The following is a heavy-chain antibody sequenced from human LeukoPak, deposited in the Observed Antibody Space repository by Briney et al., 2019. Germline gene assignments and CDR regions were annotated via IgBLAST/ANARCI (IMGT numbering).Heavy chain of an antibody. D-gene: IGHD3-10*01. CDR1: GFTFDDYA. J-gene: IGHJ4*02. Sequence: GGSLRLSCAASGFTFDDYAMHWVRQAPGRSLEWVSGISWNSGSIGYADSVKGRFTISRDNAKNSLYLQMNSLRAEDTAVYYCAKKRFGEFDYWGQGTLVTVSS. CDR2: ISWNSGSI. CDR3: AKKRFGEFDY. V-gene: IGHV3-9*01.